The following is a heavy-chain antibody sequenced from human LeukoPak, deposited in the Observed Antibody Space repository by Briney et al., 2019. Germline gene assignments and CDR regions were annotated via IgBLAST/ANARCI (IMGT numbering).Heavy chain of an antibody. CDR1: GDSISSSAYC. Sequence: SETLSLTCTVSGDSISSSAYCWGWIRQPPGKGLEWIGYIYYSGSTNYNPSLKSRVTISVDTSKNQFSLKLSSVTAADTAVYYCARAPNWDYFDYWGQGTLVTVSS. J-gene: IGHJ4*02. V-gene: IGHV4-61*08. D-gene: IGHD7-27*01. CDR2: IYYSGST. CDR3: ARAPNWDYFDY.